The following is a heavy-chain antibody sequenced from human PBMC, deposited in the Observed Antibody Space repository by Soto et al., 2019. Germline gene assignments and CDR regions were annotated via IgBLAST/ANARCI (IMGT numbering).Heavy chain of an antibody. D-gene: IGHD5-12*01. CDR1: GFTFSDYS. Sequence: GGSLRLSCAASGFTFSDYSMTWVRQAPGKGLEWVSSISSSSKYIYYSDSLKGRFTISRDNAKNSLYLQMNSLRAEDTAVYYCARDLVATTPQGDAFDIWGQGTMVTVSS. CDR3: ARDLVATTPQGDAFDI. V-gene: IGHV3-21*01. J-gene: IGHJ3*02. CDR2: ISSSSKYI.